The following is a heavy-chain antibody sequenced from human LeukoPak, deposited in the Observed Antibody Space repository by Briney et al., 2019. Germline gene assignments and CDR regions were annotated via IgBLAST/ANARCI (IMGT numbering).Heavy chain of an antibody. Sequence: GGSLRLSCAASGFSYRSYNMNWVRLAPGKGLEWVSSVSFSSSCIYYADSVKGRFTISRDNAKNSLYLQMNSLRAEDTAVYYCARGSNKDDFWSGSYYGMDVWGQGTTVTVSS. CDR1: GFSYRSYN. V-gene: IGHV3-21*01. CDR3: ARGSNKDDFWSGSYYGMDV. CDR2: VSFSSSCI. D-gene: IGHD3-3*01. J-gene: IGHJ6*02.